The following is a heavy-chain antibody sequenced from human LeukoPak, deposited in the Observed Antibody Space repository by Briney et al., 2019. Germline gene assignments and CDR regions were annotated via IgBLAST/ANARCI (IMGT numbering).Heavy chain of an antibody. Sequence: SETLSLTCTVSGGSISSSSYYWGWIRQPPGKGLEWIGSIYYSGSTYYNPSLKSRVTISVDTSKNQFSLKLSSVTAADTAVYYCARVAYAENYFDYWGQGTQVTVSS. V-gene: IGHV4-39*01. D-gene: IGHD2-15*01. J-gene: IGHJ4*02. CDR1: GGSISSSSYY. CDR3: ARVAYAENYFDY. CDR2: IYYSGST.